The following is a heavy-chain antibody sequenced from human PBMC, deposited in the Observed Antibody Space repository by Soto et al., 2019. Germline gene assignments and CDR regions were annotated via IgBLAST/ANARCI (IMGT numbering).Heavy chain of an antibody. CDR2: IYYSGSP. CDR3: ARHRRSGTHYDGNDY. Sequence: SETLSLTCTVSGGSISSSSYYWGWIRQPPGKGLEWIGSIYYSGSPSYNPSLKSRVTISVDASKDQFSLRLSSVTAADTGVYYCARHRRSGTHYDGNDYWGQGALVTVSS. D-gene: IGHD1-26*01. CDR1: GGSISSSSYY. V-gene: IGHV4-39*01. J-gene: IGHJ4*02.